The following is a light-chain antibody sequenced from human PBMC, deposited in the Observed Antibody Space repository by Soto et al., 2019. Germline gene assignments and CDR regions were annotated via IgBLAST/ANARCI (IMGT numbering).Light chain of an antibody. CDR1: QTVFNRN. V-gene: IGKV3-20*01. Sequence: EIVLTQSPGTLSLTPGESATLSCRASQTVFNRNLAWYQQKPGQAPKLLIYGASDRAAGIPDRFSGSGSGTDFILTISRLEPEDFAVYYCQQYGNSPLSFGGGTMVDIK. CDR2: GAS. CDR3: QQYGNSPLS. J-gene: IGKJ4*01.